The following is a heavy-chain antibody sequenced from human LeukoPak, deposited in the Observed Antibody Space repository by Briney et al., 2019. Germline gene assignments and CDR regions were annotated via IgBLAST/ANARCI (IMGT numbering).Heavy chain of an antibody. CDR1: GGSISSSSYY. CDR2: IYYSGTT. V-gene: IGHV4-39*01. CDR3: ARQVSDYFYYYIDV. J-gene: IGHJ6*03. Sequence: SETLSLTCSVSGGSISSSSYYWNWIRQPPGKGLEWVGSIYYSGTTYYNSSLKSRVTISEDTSKNRFSLMLTSVTAADTAVYYCARQVSDYFYYYIDVWGEGTTVIVSS.